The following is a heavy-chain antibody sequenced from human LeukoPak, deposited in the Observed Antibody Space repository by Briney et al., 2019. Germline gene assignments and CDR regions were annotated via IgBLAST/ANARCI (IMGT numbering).Heavy chain of an antibody. CDR3: AREDGYCSGGSCSNWSDP. CDR1: GGTFSSYA. Sequence: ASVKVSCKASGGTFSSYAISWVRQAPGQGLEWMGGIIPIFGTANYAQKFQGRVTITADKSTSTAYMELSSLRSEDTAVYYCAREDGYCSGGSCSNWSDPWGQGTLVTVSS. J-gene: IGHJ5*02. CDR2: IIPIFGTA. V-gene: IGHV1-69*06. D-gene: IGHD2-15*01.